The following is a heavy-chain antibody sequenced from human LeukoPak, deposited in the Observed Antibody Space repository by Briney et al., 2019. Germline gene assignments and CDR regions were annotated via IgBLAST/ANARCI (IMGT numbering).Heavy chain of an antibody. V-gene: IGHV3-48*04. CDR1: GFTFSSYS. CDR2: ISSSSSTI. J-gene: IGHJ4*02. Sequence: PGGSLRLSCAASGFTFSSYSMNWVRQAPGKGLEWVSYISSSSSTIYYADSVKGRFTISRDNAKTSLYLQMNSLRAEDTAVYYCARDRWFGELSPFDYWGQGTLVTVSS. D-gene: IGHD3-10*01. CDR3: ARDRWFGELSPFDY.